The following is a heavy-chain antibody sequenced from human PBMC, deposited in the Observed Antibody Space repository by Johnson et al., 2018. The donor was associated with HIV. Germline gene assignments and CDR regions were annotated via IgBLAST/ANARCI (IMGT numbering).Heavy chain of an antibody. V-gene: IGHV3-48*04. Sequence: VQLVESGGGVVQPGGSLRLSCAASGFTFSSYGMHWVRQAPGKGLEWVSYISSSGSTIYYADSVKGRFTISRDNAKNSLYLQMNSLRAEDTAVYYCAKTAAADAFDIWGQGTMVTVSS. D-gene: IGHD2-2*01. J-gene: IGHJ3*02. CDR1: GFTFSSYG. CDR3: AKTAAADAFDI. CDR2: ISSSGSTI.